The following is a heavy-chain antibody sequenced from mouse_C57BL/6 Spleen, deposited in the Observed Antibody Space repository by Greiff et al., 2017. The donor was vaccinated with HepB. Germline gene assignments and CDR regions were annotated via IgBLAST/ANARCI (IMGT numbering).Heavy chain of an antibody. Sequence: QVQLQQSGAELARPGASVKMSCKASGYTFTSYTMHWAKQRPGQGLEWIGDINPRSGYTKYNQKFKDKATLTADKSASTAYMQLGSLTSEDSAVYYCARSDDGFDYWGQGTTLTVSS. D-gene: IGHD2-3*01. CDR2: INPRSGYT. V-gene: IGHV1-4*01. J-gene: IGHJ2*01. CDR3: ARSDDGFDY. CDR1: GYTFTSYT.